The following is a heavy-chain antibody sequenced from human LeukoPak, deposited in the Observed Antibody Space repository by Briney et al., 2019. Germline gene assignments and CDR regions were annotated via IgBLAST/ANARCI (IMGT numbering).Heavy chain of an antibody. J-gene: IGHJ1*01. Sequence: GESLKISCKGSGYSFTSYWIGWVRPMPGKGLEWMGITYPGDSDTRYSPSFQGQVTISADESISTAYLQWSSLKASDTAMYYCARPGSYASAEYFQHWGQGTLVTVSS. V-gene: IGHV5-51*01. CDR3: ARPGSYASAEYFQH. CDR1: GYSFTSYW. D-gene: IGHD1-26*01. CDR2: TYPGDSDT.